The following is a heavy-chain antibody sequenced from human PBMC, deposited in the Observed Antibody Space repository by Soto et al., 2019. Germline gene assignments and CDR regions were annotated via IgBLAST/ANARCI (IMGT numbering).Heavy chain of an antibody. Sequence: GESLKISCKGSGYDFTIYWIGWVRQMPGKGLEWMGVIYPGDSDVRYSPSFQGQVTISADKSISTAYLQWSSLKASDTAIYYCARNFSPSGNYYYYYMDVWGKGTTVTVSS. CDR3: ARNFSPSGNYYYYYMDV. CDR2: IYPGDSDV. J-gene: IGHJ6*03. V-gene: IGHV5-51*01. CDR1: GYDFTIYW. D-gene: IGHD6-25*01.